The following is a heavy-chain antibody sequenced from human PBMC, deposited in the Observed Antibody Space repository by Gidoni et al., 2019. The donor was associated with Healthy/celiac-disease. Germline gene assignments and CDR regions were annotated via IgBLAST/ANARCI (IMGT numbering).Heavy chain of an antibody. J-gene: IGHJ3*02. V-gene: IGHV1-3*01. CDR1: GYTFTSSA. D-gene: IGHD3-16*02. CDR3: ARDTDDYVWGSYRPGAFDI. CDR2: INAGNGNT. Sequence: QVPLVQSGAEVKKPGASVQVSCKASGYTFTSSAMHWVRQAPGQRLEWMGWINAGNGNTKDSQKFQGRVTITRDTSASTAYMELSSLRSEDTAVYYCARDTDDYVWGSYRPGAFDIWGQGTMVTVSS.